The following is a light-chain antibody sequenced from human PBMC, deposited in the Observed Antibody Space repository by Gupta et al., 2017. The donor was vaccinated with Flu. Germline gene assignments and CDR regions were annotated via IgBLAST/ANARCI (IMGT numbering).Light chain of an antibody. V-gene: IGKV3-11*01. J-gene: IGKJ3*01. CDR3: QQRSNPSPFT. CDR1: QSVSIS. CDR2: YAS. Sequence: EMLLRHPQATLSLSPGERATLSCRASQSVSISLACYNQKNVQAPRLLIYYASNRATVIPARFSGSGSGTDFSITTISIVHEDFAVYYCQQRSNPSPFTFGAGTKVDIK.